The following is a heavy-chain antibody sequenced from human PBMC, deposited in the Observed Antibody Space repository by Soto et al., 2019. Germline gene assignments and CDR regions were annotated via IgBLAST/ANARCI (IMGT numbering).Heavy chain of an antibody. CDR2: ISYDGSNK. CDR3: ARDHEPWLTSYYFDY. J-gene: IGHJ4*02. CDR1: GFTFSSYA. D-gene: IGHD6-19*01. Sequence: QVQLVESGGGVVQPGRSLRLSCAASGFTFSSYAMRWVRQAPGKGLEWVAVISYDGSNKYYADSVKGRFTISRDNSKNTLYLQMNSLRAEDTAVYYCARDHEPWLTSYYFDYWGQGTLVTVSS. V-gene: IGHV3-30-3*01.